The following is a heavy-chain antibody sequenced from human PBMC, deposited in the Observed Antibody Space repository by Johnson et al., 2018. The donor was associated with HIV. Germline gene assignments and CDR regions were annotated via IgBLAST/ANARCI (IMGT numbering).Heavy chain of an antibody. CDR1: GFLVSSNY. CDR3: ARGGVYSSPHDAFDV. D-gene: IGHD6-13*01. Sequence: VQLVEFGGGLVKPGGSLRLSCAASGFLVSSNYMSWVRQAPGKGLEWVSVIYSGGSIYYADSVKGRFTISRDNAKRSMYLQMDSLRAEDTAVYYCARGGVYSSPHDAFDVWGQGTMVTVSS. CDR2: IYSGGSI. V-gene: IGHV3-53*01. J-gene: IGHJ3*01.